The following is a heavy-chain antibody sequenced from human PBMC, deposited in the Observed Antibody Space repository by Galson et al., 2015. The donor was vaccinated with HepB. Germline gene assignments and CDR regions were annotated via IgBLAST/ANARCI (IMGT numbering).Heavy chain of an antibody. CDR1: GYTFTGYY. V-gene: IGHV1-2*02. J-gene: IGHJ3*02. D-gene: IGHD5-12*01. CDR3: ASRMSSGYDQFDDAFDI. CDR2: INPNSGGT. Sequence: SVKVSCKASGYTFTGYYMHWVRQAPGQGLEWMGWINPNSGGTNYAQKFQGRVTMTRDTSISTAYMELSRLRSDDTAVYYCASRMSSGYDQFDDAFDIWGQGTMVTVSS.